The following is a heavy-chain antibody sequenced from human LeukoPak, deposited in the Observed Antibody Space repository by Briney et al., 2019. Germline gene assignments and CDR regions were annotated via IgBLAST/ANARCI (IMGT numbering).Heavy chain of an antibody. CDR1: GGSISSGDYY. CDR3: ARGEVVPAAIGYYYYYMDV. Sequence: PSETLSLTCTVSGGSISSGDYYWSWLRQPPGKGLEWIGYIYYSGSTYYNPSLKSRVTISVDTSKNQFSLKLSSVTAADTAVYYCARGEVVPAAIGYYYYYMDVWGKGTTVTVSS. V-gene: IGHV4-30-4*08. J-gene: IGHJ6*03. CDR2: IYYSGST. D-gene: IGHD2-2*02.